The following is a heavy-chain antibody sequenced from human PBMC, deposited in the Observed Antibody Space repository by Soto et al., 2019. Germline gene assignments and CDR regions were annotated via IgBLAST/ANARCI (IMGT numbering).Heavy chain of an antibody. CDR1: GYTFTSYG. D-gene: IGHD7-27*01. V-gene: IGHV1-18*01. Sequence: QVQLVQSGAEVKKPGASVKVSCKASGYTFTSYGISWVRQAPGQGLEWMGWISAYNGNTNYAQKLQGRVTMTTDTSTSKAYRELGSLRSDDTAVYSWPRDARRWGSLDYWGQGTLVTVSS. CDR3: PRDARRWGSLDY. CDR2: ISAYNGNT. J-gene: IGHJ4*02.